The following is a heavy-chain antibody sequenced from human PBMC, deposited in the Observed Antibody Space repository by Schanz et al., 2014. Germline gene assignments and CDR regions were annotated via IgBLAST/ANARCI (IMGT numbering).Heavy chain of an antibody. Sequence: EVQLVESGGGFVQPGGSLGLSCVVSGFTFSSYAMSWVRQAPGKGLEWVSALSGSGGSTYYADSVKGRFTISRDNSKNTLYLQMNSLRAEDTAVYYCAKQIHYDILTVTRNWGQGTLVTVSS. D-gene: IGHD3-9*01. CDR3: AKQIHYDILTVTRN. J-gene: IGHJ4*02. CDR1: GFTFSSYA. CDR2: LSGSGGST. V-gene: IGHV3-23*04.